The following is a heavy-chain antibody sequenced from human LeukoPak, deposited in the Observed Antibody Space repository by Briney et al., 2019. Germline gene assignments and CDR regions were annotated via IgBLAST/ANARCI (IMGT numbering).Heavy chain of an antibody. J-gene: IGHJ3*02. CDR3: AKDMSIFGVVANDAFDI. D-gene: IGHD3-3*01. Sequence: GRSLRLSCAASGFTFSSYGMHWVRQAPGKGLEWVAVISYDGSNKYYADSVKGRFTISRDNSKNTLYLQMNSLRAEDTAVYYCAKDMSIFGVVANDAFDIWGQGTMVTVSS. CDR2: ISYDGSNK. CDR1: GFTFSSYG. V-gene: IGHV3-30*18.